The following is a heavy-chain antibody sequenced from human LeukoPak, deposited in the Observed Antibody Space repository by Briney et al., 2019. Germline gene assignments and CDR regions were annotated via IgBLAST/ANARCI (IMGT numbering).Heavy chain of an antibody. CDR2: ISYDGSNK. D-gene: IGHD1-26*01. CDR1: GFTFSSYA. CDR3: ARASYSGSYRIDY. V-gene: IGHV3-30*04. Sequence: GGSLRLSCAASGFTFSSYAMHWVRQAPGKGLEWVAVISYDGSNKYYADSVKGRFTISRDNSKNALYLQMNSLRAEDTAVYYCARASYSGSYRIDYWGQGTLVTVSS. J-gene: IGHJ4*02.